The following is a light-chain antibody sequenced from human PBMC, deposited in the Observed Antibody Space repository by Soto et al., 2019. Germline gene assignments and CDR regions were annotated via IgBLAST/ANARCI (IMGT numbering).Light chain of an antibody. CDR2: AAS. V-gene: IGKV1-39*01. Sequence: DIQITQSPSSLSSSVLKRFTITCRASQSISNHLNWYQQKPGKAPKLLIFAASSLQSGVPSRFSGSRFGPDFTLTISSLQPEDFATYYCQQSYSSPPTFGQGTKVDIK. CDR3: QQSYSSPPT. CDR1: QSISNH. J-gene: IGKJ1*01.